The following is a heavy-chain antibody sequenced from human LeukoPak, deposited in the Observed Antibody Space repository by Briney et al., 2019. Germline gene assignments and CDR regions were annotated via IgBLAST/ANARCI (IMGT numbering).Heavy chain of an antibody. Sequence: ASVKVSCKASGYTFTAYYIHWVRQAPGQGLEWMGWINPKSGGTKFPQKFQGRITLTRDTSIRTAYMDLSWLRSDDMAVYYCARGAEVTMIEDYWGQGTLVSVSS. CDR1: GYTFTAYY. D-gene: IGHD3-22*01. CDR2: INPKSGGT. V-gene: IGHV1-2*02. J-gene: IGHJ4*02. CDR3: ARGAEVTMIEDY.